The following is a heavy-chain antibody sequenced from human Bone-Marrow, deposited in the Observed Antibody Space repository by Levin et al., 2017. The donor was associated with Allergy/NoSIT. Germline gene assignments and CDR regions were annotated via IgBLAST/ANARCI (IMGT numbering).Heavy chain of an antibody. Sequence: GGSLRLSCAASGFTVSSNYMSWVRQAPGKGPEWVSVIYSGGSTYYADSVKGRFTISRDNSKNTLSLQLNSLRDEDTAVYYCARGWFGELWSHWGQGTLVTVSS. V-gene: IGHV3-53*01. J-gene: IGHJ4*02. CDR2: IYSGGST. D-gene: IGHD3-10*01. CDR3: ARGWFGELWSH. CDR1: GFTVSSNY.